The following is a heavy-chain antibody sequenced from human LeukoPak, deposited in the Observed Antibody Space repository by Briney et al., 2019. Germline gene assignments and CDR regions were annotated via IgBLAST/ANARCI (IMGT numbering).Heavy chain of an antibody. CDR1: GFTFNSYS. CDR3: ARDGRVAVAGTGGFDY. CDR2: ISSSSSII. J-gene: IGHJ4*03. D-gene: IGHD6-19*01. V-gene: IGHV3-48*01. Sequence: GSLRLSCAASGFTFNSYSMNGVCQAPGKGLEWVSYISSSSSIIYYADSVKGRFTISRDNAKNSLYLQMNSMRGEDTAVYYCARDGRVAVAGTGGFDYWGDGTLATVSS.